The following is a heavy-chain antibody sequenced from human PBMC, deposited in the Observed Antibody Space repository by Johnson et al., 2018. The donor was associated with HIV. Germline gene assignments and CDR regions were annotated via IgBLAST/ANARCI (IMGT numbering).Heavy chain of an antibody. CDR3: ARGYILTGYSGAFDM. CDR1: GFTVSGNY. Sequence: VQLVESGGGVVQPERSLRLSCAASGFTVSGNYMSWVRQAPGKGLEWVSIFYSGGSTHFADSVKGRFTISRDNSKNTVYLQMNSLRAEDTAVYYCARGYILTGYSGAFDMWGQGTMVTVSS. D-gene: IGHD3-9*01. CDR2: FYSGGST. V-gene: IGHV3-66*01. J-gene: IGHJ3*02.